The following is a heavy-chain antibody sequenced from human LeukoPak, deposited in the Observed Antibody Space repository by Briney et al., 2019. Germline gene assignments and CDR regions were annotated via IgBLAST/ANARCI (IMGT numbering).Heavy chain of an antibody. CDR1: GYTFTSYY. CDR3: ARAFSDCSSTSCQDYFDY. D-gene: IGHD2-2*01. V-gene: IGHV1-46*01. J-gene: IGHJ4*02. CDR2: INPSGGST. Sequence: ASVKVSCKASGYTFTSYYMHWVRQAPGQGLEWMGIINPSGGSTSYAQKFQGRVTMTRDTSTSTVYMELSSLRSEDTAVYYCARAFSDCSSTSCQDYFDYWGQGTLVAVSS.